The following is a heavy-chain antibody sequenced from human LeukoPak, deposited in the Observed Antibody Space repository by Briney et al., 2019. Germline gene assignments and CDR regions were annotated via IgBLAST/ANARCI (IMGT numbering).Heavy chain of an antibody. V-gene: IGHV4-34*01. Sequence: SETLSLTCTVYGGSLSDSYWSWIRQPPGKGLEWIGDIHHSGSTKYNPSLKRPVTISVDTSKNQFSLKLSSVTAADTAVYYCARGNYYDSNTHYRAFDIWGQGTMVTVSS. J-gene: IGHJ3*02. D-gene: IGHD3-22*01. CDR1: GGSLSDSY. CDR3: ARGNYYDSNTHYRAFDI. CDR2: IHHSGST.